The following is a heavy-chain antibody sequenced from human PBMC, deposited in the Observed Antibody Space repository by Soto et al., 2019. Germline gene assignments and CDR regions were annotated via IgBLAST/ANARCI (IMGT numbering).Heavy chain of an antibody. J-gene: IGHJ6*04. D-gene: IGHD4-4*01. CDR3: TRGPRGNSTLDV. V-gene: IGHV3-49*04. Sequence: EVQLVESGGGLVQPGRSLRLSCTVSGFTFGDYAMSWVRQAPGKGLEWVGFIRSKGSGGTTEYAASVKGRFTISRDDSKSIGYLQMNSLKSEDTDVDYCTRGPRGNSTLDVWGKGTTVTVSS. CDR2: IRSKGSGGTT. CDR1: GFTFGDYA.